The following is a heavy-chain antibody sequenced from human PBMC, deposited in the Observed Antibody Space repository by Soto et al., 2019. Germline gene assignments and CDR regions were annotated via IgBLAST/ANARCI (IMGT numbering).Heavy chain of an antibody. J-gene: IGHJ4*02. V-gene: IGHV3-30-3*02. CDR1: GFTFSSYA. CDR2: ISYDGSNK. Sequence: QVQLVESGGGVVQPGRSLRLSCAASGFTFSSYAMHWVRQAPGKGLEGVAVISYDGSNKYYADSVKGRFTISRDNSKNTLYLQMHSLRAEDTAVYYCAEGYDSSGYYSFDYWGQGTLVTVSS. CDR3: AEGYDSSGYYSFDY. D-gene: IGHD3-22*01.